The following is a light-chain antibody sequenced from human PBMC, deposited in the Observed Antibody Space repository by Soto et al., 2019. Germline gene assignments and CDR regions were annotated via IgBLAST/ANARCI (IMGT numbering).Light chain of an antibody. V-gene: IGKV3-20*01. CDR3: QQYGSSPLT. Sequence: EIVMTQSPATLSVSPGEGATLSCRASQGVSSNLAWYQQKPGQAPSLLIYGASSRATGIPDRFSGSGSGTDFTLTISRLEPEDFAVYYCQQYGSSPLTFGGGTKVDIK. J-gene: IGKJ4*01. CDR2: GAS. CDR1: QGVSSN.